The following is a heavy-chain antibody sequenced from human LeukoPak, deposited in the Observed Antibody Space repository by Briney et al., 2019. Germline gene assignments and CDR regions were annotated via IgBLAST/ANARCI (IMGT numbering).Heavy chain of an antibody. Sequence: ASVKVSCKASGYTFTDYYIHWVRQAPGQRLEWMGRMNPNSGGTNYAQKFQGRVTMTRDTSISTAYMEMSRLTSDDTAVFNCARALDYVFDYWGQGTLVTVFS. J-gene: IGHJ4*02. CDR2: MNPNSGGT. D-gene: IGHD4-17*01. CDR3: ARALDYVFDY. CDR1: GYTFTDYY. V-gene: IGHV1-2*06.